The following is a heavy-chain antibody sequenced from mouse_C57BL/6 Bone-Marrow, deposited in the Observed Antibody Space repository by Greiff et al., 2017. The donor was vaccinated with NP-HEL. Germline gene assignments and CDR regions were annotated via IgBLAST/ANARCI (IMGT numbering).Heavy chain of an antibody. CDR3: ARRSSGRDYFDY. CDR2: IYPGDGDT. V-gene: IGHV1-82*01. CDR1: GYAFSSSW. J-gene: IGHJ2*01. D-gene: IGHD3-2*02. Sequence: QVQLKESGPELVKPGASVKISCKASGYAFSSSWMNWVKQRPGKGLEWIGRIYPGDGDTNYNGKFKGKATLTADKSSSTAYMQLSSLTSEDSAVYFCARRSSGRDYFDYWGQGTTLTVSS.